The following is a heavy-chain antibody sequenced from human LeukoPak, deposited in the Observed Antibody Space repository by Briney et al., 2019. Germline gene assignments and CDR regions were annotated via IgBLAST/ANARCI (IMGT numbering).Heavy chain of an antibody. CDR1: GFTFSTYW. CDR2: IKQDGTEK. D-gene: IGHD7-27*01. CDR3: ARDRWGYWYFDL. Sequence: PGGSLRLSCAASGFTFSTYWMGWVRQAPGKGLEWVANIKQDGTEKYYVDSVKGRFTISRDNAKNSLYLQTNSLRVEDTAVYYCARDRWGYWYFDLWGRGTLVTVSS. J-gene: IGHJ2*01. V-gene: IGHV3-7*01.